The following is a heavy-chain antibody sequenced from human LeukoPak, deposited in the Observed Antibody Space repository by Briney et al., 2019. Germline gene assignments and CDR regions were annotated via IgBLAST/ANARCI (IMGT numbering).Heavy chain of an antibody. Sequence: GRSLRLSCVASGFTFSSYGMHWVRQAPGKGLEWVAVISYDGSNKYYADSVKGRFTISRDNSKNTLYLQMNSLRAEDTAVYYCAKDPGGSYHYWYFDLWGRGTLVTVSS. D-gene: IGHD1-26*01. CDR3: AKDPGGSYHYWYFDL. V-gene: IGHV3-30*18. CDR2: ISYDGSNK. CDR1: GFTFSSYG. J-gene: IGHJ2*01.